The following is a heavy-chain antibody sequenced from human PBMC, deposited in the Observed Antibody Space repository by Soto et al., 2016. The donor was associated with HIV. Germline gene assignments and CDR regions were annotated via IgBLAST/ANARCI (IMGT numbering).Heavy chain of an antibody. CDR3: ASSSGYDLGXFDY. Sequence: EAQLLESGGALVQPGGSLRLSCAASGFSFSNYAMSWVRQAPGKGLQWVSGISGSGSSTYYADSVKGRFTISRDNSKNTLYLQMKSLRAEDTAVYYCASSSGYDLGXFDYWGQGTLVTVSS. J-gene: IGHJ4*02. CDR1: GFSFSNYA. V-gene: IGHV3-23*01. CDR2: ISGSGSST. D-gene: IGHD5-12*01.